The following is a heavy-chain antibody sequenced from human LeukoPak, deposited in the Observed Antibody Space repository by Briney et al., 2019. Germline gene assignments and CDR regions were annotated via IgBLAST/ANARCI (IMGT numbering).Heavy chain of an antibody. J-gene: IGHJ4*02. CDR2: IYSGGST. CDR1: GFTFSNAW. Sequence: GGSLRLSCAASGFTFSNAWMSWVRQAPGKGLEWVSVIYSGGSTYYADSVKGRFTISRDNSKNTLYLQMNSLRAEDTAVYYWARSGGLRFDYWGQGTLVTVSS. V-gene: IGHV3-53*01. D-gene: IGHD1-26*01. CDR3: ARSGGLRFDY.